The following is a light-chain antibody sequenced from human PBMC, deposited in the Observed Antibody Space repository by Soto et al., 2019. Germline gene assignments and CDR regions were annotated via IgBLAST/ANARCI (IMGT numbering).Light chain of an antibody. V-gene: IGKV3-20*01. CDR2: GAS. Sequence: EIVMTQSPATLSVSPGERATLSCRASQSVSSNLAWYQQKPGQAPRLLIYGASTRATGIPDRFRGSGSGTDFTLTITRLEPEDFAVYYCQQYGSSPWTFGQGTKLEIK. CDR3: QQYGSSPWT. CDR1: QSVSSN. J-gene: IGKJ2*01.